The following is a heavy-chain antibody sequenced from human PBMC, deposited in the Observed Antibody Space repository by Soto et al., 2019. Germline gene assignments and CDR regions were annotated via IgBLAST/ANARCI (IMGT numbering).Heavy chain of an antibody. CDR1: GGSFSGYY. D-gene: IGHD2-15*01. CDR2: INHSGST. V-gene: IGHV4-34*01. Sequence: SETLSLTCAVYGGSFSGYYWSWIRQPPGKGLEWIGEINHSGSTNYNPSLKSRVTISVDTSKNQFSLKLSSVTAADTAVYYCARVGRSGTRDIVKKNQYYFDYWGQGTLVTVSS. CDR3: ARVGRSGTRDIVKKNQYYFDY. J-gene: IGHJ4*02.